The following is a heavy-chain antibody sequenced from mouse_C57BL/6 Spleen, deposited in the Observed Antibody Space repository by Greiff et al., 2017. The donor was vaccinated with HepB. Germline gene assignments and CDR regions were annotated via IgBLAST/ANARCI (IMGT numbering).Heavy chain of an antibody. J-gene: IGHJ4*01. CDR3: ARRDYYGSSLDAMDY. CDR2: IWGVGST. V-gene: IGHV2-6*01. Sequence: QVQLKESGPGLVAPSQSLSITCTVSGFSLTSYGVDWVRQSPGKGLEWLGVIWGVGSTNYNSALKSRLSISKDNSKSQVFLKMNSLQTDDTAMYDCARRDYYGSSLDAMDYWGQGTSVTVSS. D-gene: IGHD1-1*01. CDR1: GFSLTSYG.